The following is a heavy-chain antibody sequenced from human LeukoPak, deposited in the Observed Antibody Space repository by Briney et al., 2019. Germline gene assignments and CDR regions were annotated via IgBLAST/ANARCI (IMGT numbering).Heavy chain of an antibody. Sequence: GASVKVSCKASGYTFTSYYMHWVRQAPGQGLEWMGIINPNSGGTNYAQKFQGRVTMTRDTSISTAYMELSRLRSDDTAVYYCARETRYDFWSGYPDYWGQGTLVTVSS. D-gene: IGHD3-3*01. CDR2: INPNSGGT. V-gene: IGHV1-2*02. CDR1: GYTFTSYY. CDR3: ARETRYDFWSGYPDY. J-gene: IGHJ4*02.